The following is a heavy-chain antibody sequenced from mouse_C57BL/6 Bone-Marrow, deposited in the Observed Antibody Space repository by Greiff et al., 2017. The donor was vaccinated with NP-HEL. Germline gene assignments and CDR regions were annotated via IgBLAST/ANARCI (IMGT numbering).Heavy chain of an antibody. Sequence: EVKLVESGPGLAKPSQTLSLTCSVTGYSITSDYWNWIRKFTGHKLEYMGYISYSGSTYYNPSLKRRISITRDTSKNQYYLQLNSVTTENTATYYCARYAYSDCPYGYFDGWGTGTTVTVSS. CDR3: ARYAYSDCPYGYFDG. J-gene: IGHJ1*03. V-gene: IGHV3-8*01. CDR1: GYSITSDY. D-gene: IGHD2-12*01. CDR2: ISYSGST.